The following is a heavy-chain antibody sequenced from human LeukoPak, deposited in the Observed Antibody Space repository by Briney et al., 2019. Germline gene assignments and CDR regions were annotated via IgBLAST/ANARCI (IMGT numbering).Heavy chain of an antibody. Sequence: SQTLSLTCAVSGGSISSAAYAWIWMPQPLGKGLEWIGYIHHTGSNNYIPSLKSRDTISLDRSKNQFSLEMSSVTAADTAVYYCAGDDNGGYRFDSWGQGTLVTVSS. V-gene: IGHV4-30-2*01. J-gene: IGHJ4*02. CDR1: GGSISSAAYA. CDR2: IHHTGSN. D-gene: IGHD3-22*01. CDR3: AGDDNGGYRFDS.